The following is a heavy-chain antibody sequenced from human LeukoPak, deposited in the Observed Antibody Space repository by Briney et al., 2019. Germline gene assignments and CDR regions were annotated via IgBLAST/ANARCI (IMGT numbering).Heavy chain of an antibody. CDR1: GFTFSSYS. J-gene: IGHJ4*02. CDR3: ARDSSSSTDDY. D-gene: IGHD6-6*01. CDR2: ISSSSSYI. Sequence: GGSLRLSCAVSGFTFSSYSMNWVRQAPGKGLEWVSSISSSSSYIYYADSVKGRFTISRDNAKNSLYLQMNSLRAEDTAVYYCARDSSSSTDDYWGQGTLVTVSS. V-gene: IGHV3-21*01.